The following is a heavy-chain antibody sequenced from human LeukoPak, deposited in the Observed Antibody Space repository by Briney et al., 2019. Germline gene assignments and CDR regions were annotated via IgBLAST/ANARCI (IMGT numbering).Heavy chain of an antibody. V-gene: IGHV4-4*07. CDR2: IYTSGST. CDR3: ARDLVGRGWFDP. CDR1: GGSISSYY. J-gene: IGHJ5*02. Sequence: SETLSLTCTVSGGSISSYYWSWIRQTAGKGLEWIGRIYTSGSTNYNPSLKSRVTMSVDTSKNKFSLKLSSVTAADTAVYYCARDLVGRGWFDPWGQGTLVTVPS. D-gene: IGHD3-10*01.